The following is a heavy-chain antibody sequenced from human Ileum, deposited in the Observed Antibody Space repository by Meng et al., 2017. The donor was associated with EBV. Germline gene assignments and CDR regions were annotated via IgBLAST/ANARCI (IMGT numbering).Heavy chain of an antibody. V-gene: IGHV7-4-1*02. CDR1: GYTFTTYG. D-gene: IGHD6-25*01. CDR2: INTNTGKP. CDR3: ARDSEAADY. J-gene: IGHJ4*02. Sequence: QVQLVHSGYKLKKPGASVRTSCKASGYTFTTYGMNWVRQAPGQGLEWMGWINTNTGKPTYAQGLTGRFVFSLDTSVSTAYLQISSLKAEDTAVYYCARDSEAADYWGQGTLVTVSS.